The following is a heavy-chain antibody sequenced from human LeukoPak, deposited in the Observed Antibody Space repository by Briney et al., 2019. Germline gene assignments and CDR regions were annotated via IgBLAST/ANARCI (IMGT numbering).Heavy chain of an antibody. D-gene: IGHD5-18*01. CDR3: ARYDWEDTAMVPNDY. V-gene: IGHV3-30*03. Sequence: AGGSLRLSCAASGFTFSSYGMHWARQAPGKGLEWVAVILYDGSNKYYTDSVKGRFTISRDNSKNTLYLQMNSLRAEDTAVYYCARYDWEDTAMVPNDYWGQGTLVTVSS. CDR2: ILYDGSNK. J-gene: IGHJ4*02. CDR1: GFTFSSYG.